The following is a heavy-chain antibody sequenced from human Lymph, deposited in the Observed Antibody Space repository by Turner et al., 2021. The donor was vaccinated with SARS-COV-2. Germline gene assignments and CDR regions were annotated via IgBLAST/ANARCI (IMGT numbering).Heavy chain of an antibody. Sequence: QVQLQESGPGLVRPSETLSLTCTVSGGSISSYYWSWIRPPPGKGLEWIGYIHYSGSTNYNLSLKSRVTISVDTSKNQFSLKLSSVTAADTAVYYCARHGFSGWYGGGMDVWGQGTTVTVSS. J-gene: IGHJ6*02. CDR3: ARHGFSGWYGGGMDV. D-gene: IGHD6-19*01. CDR2: IHYSGST. CDR1: GGSISSYY. V-gene: IGHV4-59*08.